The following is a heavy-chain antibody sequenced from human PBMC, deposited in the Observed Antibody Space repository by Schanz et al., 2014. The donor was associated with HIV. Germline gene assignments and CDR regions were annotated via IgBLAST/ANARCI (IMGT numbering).Heavy chain of an antibody. V-gene: IGHV1-2*02. CDR3: AREKFSTLTGYPQNAFDI. D-gene: IGHD3-9*01. Sequence: QVQLVQSGAEVKKPGASVKVSCKASGYTFTGYYMHWVRQAPGQGLEWMGWINPNSGGTNYAQKFQGRVTMTRDTSISTAYMELSRLRSDDTAVYYCAREKFSTLTGYPQNAFDIWGQGTTVTVSS. CDR1: GYTFTGYY. J-gene: IGHJ3*02. CDR2: INPNSGGT.